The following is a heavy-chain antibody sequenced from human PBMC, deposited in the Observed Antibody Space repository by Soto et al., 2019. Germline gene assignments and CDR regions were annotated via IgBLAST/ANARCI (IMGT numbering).Heavy chain of an antibody. D-gene: IGHD5-18*01. CDR3: ARGAGYSYGYQVDY. CDR1: GYTFTGYH. J-gene: IGHJ4*02. CDR2: INPNSGVT. Sequence: QVQLVQSGAEVKKPGASVQVSCKASGYTFTGYHMHWVRQAPGQGLEWMGWINPNSGVTNYAQKFQGWVTMTRDTSISTAYMELSRLRSDDTAVYYCARGAGYSYGYQVDYWGQGTLVTVSS. V-gene: IGHV1-2*04.